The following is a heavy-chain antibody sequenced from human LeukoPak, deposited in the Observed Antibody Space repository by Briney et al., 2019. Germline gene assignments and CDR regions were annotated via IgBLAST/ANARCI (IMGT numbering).Heavy chain of an antibody. V-gene: IGHV4-59*01. CDR1: GGSISSYY. CDR3: ARARAETIFGVVMGYYFDY. D-gene: IGHD3-3*01. J-gene: IGHJ4*02. Sequence: SETLSLTCTVSGGSISSYYWSWIRQPPGKGLEWIGYIYYSGSTYYNPSLKSRVTISVDTSKNQFSLKLSSVTAADTAVYYCARARAETIFGVVMGYYFDYWGQGTLVTVSS. CDR2: IYYSGST.